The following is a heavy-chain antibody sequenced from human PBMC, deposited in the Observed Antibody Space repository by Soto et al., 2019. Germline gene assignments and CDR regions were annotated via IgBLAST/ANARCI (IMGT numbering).Heavy chain of an antibody. CDR3: ARDSPPVDY. CDR2: ISAYNGNT. CDR1: GYTFTSYG. J-gene: IGHJ4*02. Sequence: QVQLVQSGAEVKKPGTSVKVSCKASGYTFTSYGVSWVRQAPGQGLEWMGWISAYNGNTKYAQKLQGRVTMTTDTSTNTAYMDLRSLRSDDTAVYYCARDSPPVDYWGQGTLVTVSS. V-gene: IGHV1-18*01.